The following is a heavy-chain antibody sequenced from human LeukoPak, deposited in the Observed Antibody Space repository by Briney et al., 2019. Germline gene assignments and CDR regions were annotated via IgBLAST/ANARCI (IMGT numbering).Heavy chain of an antibody. J-gene: IGHJ4*02. Sequence: PGRSLRLSCAASGFTFSSYAMHWVRQAPGKGLEWVAVISYDGSNKYYADSVKGRFTISRVNSKNTLYLQMNSLRAEDTAVYYCARGPYDSSDYFDYWGQGPLVTVPS. D-gene: IGHD3-22*01. CDR2: ISYDGSNK. CDR1: GFTFSSYA. V-gene: IGHV3-30-3*01. CDR3: ARGPYDSSDYFDY.